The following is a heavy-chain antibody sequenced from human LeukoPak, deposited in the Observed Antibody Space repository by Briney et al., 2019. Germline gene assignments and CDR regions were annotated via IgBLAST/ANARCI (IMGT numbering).Heavy chain of an antibody. Sequence: PGGSPRLSCAASGFTFRSHEMNWVRQAPGKGLEWVSYISGSGSTIYYADSVKGRFTISRDNSKNTLYLQMNSLTAEDTAVYYCAKSLPDYWGQGTLVTVSS. CDR2: ISGSGSTI. CDR3: AKSLPDY. J-gene: IGHJ4*02. CDR1: GFTFRSHE. V-gene: IGHV3-48*03.